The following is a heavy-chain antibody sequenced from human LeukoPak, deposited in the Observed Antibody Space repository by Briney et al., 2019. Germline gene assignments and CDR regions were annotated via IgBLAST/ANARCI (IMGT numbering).Heavy chain of an antibody. Sequence: GGSLRLSCAASGFTFSSYWMSWVRQAPGKGLEWVANIKQDGIEKYYVDSVKGRFTISRVNAKNSLYLQMNSLRAEDTAVYYCARDRWGYSYGGDWGQGTLVTVSS. J-gene: IGHJ4*02. CDR3: ARDRWGYSYGGD. CDR1: GFTFSSYW. CDR2: IKQDGIEK. V-gene: IGHV3-7*01. D-gene: IGHD5-18*01.